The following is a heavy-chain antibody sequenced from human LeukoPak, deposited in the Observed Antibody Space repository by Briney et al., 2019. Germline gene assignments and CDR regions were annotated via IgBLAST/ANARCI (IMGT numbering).Heavy chain of an antibody. V-gene: IGHV3-23*01. CDR2: ISGSGGST. CDR3: ASLPDIVVVVAATDDY. Sequence: PGGSLRLSCAASGFTFSSYAMSWVRQAPGKGLEWVSAISGSGGSTYYADSVKGRFTISRDNSKNTLYLQMNSLRAEDTAVYYCASLPDIVVVVAATDDYWGQGTLVTVSS. D-gene: IGHD2-15*01. J-gene: IGHJ4*02. CDR1: GFTFSSYA.